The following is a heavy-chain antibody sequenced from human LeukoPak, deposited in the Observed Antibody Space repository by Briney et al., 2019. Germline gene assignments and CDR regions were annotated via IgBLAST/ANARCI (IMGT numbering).Heavy chain of an antibody. D-gene: IGHD2-15*01. Sequence: ASVKVSCKASGYTFTSYYMHWVRQAPGQGLEWMGIINPSGGSTSYAQKFQGRVTMTRDTSTSTVYMELSSLRSEDTAVYYCARDGQDIVVVVAATLNNWFDPWGQGTLVTVSS. V-gene: IGHV1-46*01. CDR2: INPSGGST. J-gene: IGHJ5*02. CDR3: ARDGQDIVVVVAATLNNWFDP. CDR1: GYTFTSYY.